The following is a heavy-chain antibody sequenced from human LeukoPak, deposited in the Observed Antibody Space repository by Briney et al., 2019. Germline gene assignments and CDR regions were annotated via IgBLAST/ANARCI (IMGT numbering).Heavy chain of an antibody. V-gene: IGHV4-34*01. CDR1: GGSFSGYY. Sequence: SETLSLTCAVYGGSFSGYYWSWIRQPPGNGLEWIGEINHSGSTNYNPSLKSRVTISVDTSKNQFSLKLSSVTAADTAVYYCARVGILTGYYRYFDYWGQGTLVTVSS. CDR2: INHSGST. D-gene: IGHD3-9*01. CDR3: ARVGILTGYYRYFDY. J-gene: IGHJ4*02.